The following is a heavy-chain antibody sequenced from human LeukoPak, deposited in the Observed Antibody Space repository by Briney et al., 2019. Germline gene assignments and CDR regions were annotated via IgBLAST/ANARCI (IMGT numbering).Heavy chain of an antibody. CDR3: ASGNEVTLDGFAI. D-gene: IGHD2-15*01. CDR2: FETEDGEP. CDR1: GYSHSEIS. V-gene: IGHV1-24*01. J-gene: IGHJ3*02. Sequence: ASVKVSCKVSGYSHSEISVHWIRQVPGRGLEWMGSFETEDGEPLYAQKFQGRVTMTEDTSTDTAYMELSSLRSEDTAMYYCASGNEVTLDGFAIWGQGTMVTVSS.